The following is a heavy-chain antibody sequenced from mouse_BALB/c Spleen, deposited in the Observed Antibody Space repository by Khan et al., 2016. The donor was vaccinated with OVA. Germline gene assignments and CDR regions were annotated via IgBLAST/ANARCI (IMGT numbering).Heavy chain of an antibody. CDR2: IWSGGTT. Sequence: VQLKQSGPGLVQPSQSLSITCTVSGFSLTTYGVHWVRQSPGNGLEWLGVIWSGGTTDYSAAFISRLSITKDNSKSQVFFKMNSLQANDTAIYYCARNYDYDEGLAYWGQGTLVTVSA. D-gene: IGHD2-4*01. CDR1: GFSLTTYG. CDR3: ARNYDYDEGLAY. J-gene: IGHJ3*01. V-gene: IGHV2-2*02.